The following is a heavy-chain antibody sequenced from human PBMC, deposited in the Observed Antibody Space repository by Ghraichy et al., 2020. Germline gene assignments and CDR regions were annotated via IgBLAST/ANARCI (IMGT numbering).Heavy chain of an antibody. J-gene: IGHJ1*01. CDR3: ARDIGRNEYFQH. Sequence: GGSLRLSCAASGFTFSSYSMNWVRQAPGKGLEWVSSISSSSSYIYYADSVKGRFTISRDNAKNSLYLQMNSLRAEDTAVYYCARDIGRNEYFQHWGQGTLVTVSS. V-gene: IGHV3-21*01. CDR1: GFTFSSYS. CDR2: ISSSSSYI. D-gene: IGHD1-1*01.